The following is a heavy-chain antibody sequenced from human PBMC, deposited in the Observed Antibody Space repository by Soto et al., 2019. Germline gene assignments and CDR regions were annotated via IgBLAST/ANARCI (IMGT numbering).Heavy chain of an antibody. V-gene: IGHV3-23*01. J-gene: IGHJ4*02. CDR3: AKDWQEPYPPPLYINFDY. CDR2: ISGSGGST. Sequence: PGGSLRLSCETSGFTFGNYGMGWVRQAPGKGLYWVSGISGSGGSTFYADSVKGRFTISRDNSKNTVYLQMNSLRAEDTAVYYCAKDWQEPYPPPLYINFDYWGQGTLVTVSS. D-gene: IGHD1-1*01. CDR1: GFTFGNYG.